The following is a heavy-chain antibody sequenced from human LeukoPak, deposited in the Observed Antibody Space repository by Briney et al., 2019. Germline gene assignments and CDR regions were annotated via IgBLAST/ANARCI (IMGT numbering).Heavy chain of an antibody. CDR2: INAGEGNT. CDR1: GYTFTSYA. J-gene: IGHJ5*02. V-gene: IGHV1-3*01. CDR3: ARMGVAGTRWSDP. D-gene: IGHD6-19*01. Sequence: HGASLTVSCKASGYTFTSYAMHWIRQPPGQRQEWMGWINAGEGNTKYSQKFQGRVTITRDTSASTAYMELSSLISEDTAVYYCARMGVAGTRWSDPWGQGTLVTVSS.